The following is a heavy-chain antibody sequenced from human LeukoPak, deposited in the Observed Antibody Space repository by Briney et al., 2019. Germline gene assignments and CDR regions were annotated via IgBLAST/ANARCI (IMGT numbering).Heavy chain of an antibody. Sequence: GGSLRLSCAASGFTFATYVMTWVRQAPGKGLEWVSAISGSGGSTYYADSVKGRFTISRDNSKNTLYLQMNSLRAEDTAVYYCAKELGVVAVAGTADYWGQGTLVTVSS. CDR3: AKELGVVAVAGTADY. D-gene: IGHD6-19*01. CDR1: GFTFATYV. V-gene: IGHV3-23*01. J-gene: IGHJ4*02. CDR2: ISGSGGST.